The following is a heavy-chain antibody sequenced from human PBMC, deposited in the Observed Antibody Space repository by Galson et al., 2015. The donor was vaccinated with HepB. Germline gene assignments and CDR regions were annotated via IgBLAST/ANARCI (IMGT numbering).Heavy chain of an antibody. CDR3: ARQEVGIAVAGPYNWFDP. CDR2: IYPGDSDT. D-gene: IGHD6-19*01. J-gene: IGHJ5*02. CDR1: GYSFTSYW. Sequence: QSGAEVKKPGESLKISCKGSGYSFTSYWIGWVRQMPGKGLEWMGIIYPGDSDTRYSPSFQGQVTISADKSISTAYLQWSSLKASDTAMYYCARQEVGIAVAGPYNWFDPWGQGTLVTVSS. V-gene: IGHV5-51*01.